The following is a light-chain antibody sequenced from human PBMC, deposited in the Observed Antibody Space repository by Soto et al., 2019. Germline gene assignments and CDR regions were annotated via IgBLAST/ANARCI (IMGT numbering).Light chain of an antibody. Sequence: EIVMTQSPATLSLSPGERATLSCRASQSFSSYLAWYQQKPGQAPRLLIYDASNRATGIPARFSGSGSGTDFTLTISRLEPEDFAVYYCQQYGSSPNTFGGGTKVDVK. CDR1: QSFSSY. J-gene: IGKJ4*01. CDR2: DAS. CDR3: QQYGSSPNT. V-gene: IGKV3-20*01.